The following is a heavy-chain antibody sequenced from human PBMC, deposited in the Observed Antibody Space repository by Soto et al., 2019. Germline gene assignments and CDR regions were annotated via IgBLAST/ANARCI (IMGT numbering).Heavy chain of an antibody. V-gene: IGHV1-69*12. J-gene: IGHJ6*02. D-gene: IGHD3-22*01. CDR1: GGTFSSYA. CDR3: ASYTYYYDSSGNYGMDV. CDR2: IIPIFGTA. Sequence: QVQLVQSGAEVKKPGSSVKVSCKASGGTFSSYAISWVRQAPGQGLEWMGGIIPIFGTANYAQKFQGRVTITAXVSXSXVYMELSSLRSEDTAVYYCASYTYYYDSSGNYGMDVWGQGTTVTVSS.